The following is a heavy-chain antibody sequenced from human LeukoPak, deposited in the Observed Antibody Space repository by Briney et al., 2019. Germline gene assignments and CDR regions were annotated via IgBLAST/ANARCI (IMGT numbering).Heavy chain of an antibody. CDR1: GFIFSNYG. D-gene: IGHD1-14*01. V-gene: IGHV3-33*01. CDR2: IWYEGSNK. Sequence: GRSLRLSCAASGFIFSNYGMHWVRQAPGKGLEWVAVIWYEGSNKYSGASVKGRVTISRDNSKKTLYLQMNRLRAEDTAVYYCARDVGGKLDPYYYGMDVWGQGTTVTVSS. CDR3: ARDVGGKLDPYYYGMDV. J-gene: IGHJ6*02.